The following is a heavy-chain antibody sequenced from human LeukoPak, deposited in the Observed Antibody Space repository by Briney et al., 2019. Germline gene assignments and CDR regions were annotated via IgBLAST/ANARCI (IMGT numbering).Heavy chain of an antibody. D-gene: IGHD2-2*01. V-gene: IGHV6-1*01. CDR3: ARVAYSTSWGFNNWFDA. CDR2: TYYRSKWYN. Sequence: SQTLSLTCAISGDIVSSNSAAWNWIRQSPSRGLEWLGRTYYRSKWYNDYAESVKSRITINPETPKNQFSLQLKSVTPEDTAVYYCARVAYSTSWGFNNWFDAWGRGTLVTVSS. J-gene: IGHJ5*02. CDR1: GDIVSSNSAA.